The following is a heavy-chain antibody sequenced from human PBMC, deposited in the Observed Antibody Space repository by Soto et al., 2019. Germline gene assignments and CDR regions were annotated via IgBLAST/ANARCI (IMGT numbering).Heavy chain of an antibody. Sequence: SQTNPLTYTVSGGTIRNYYGSWIRQPPGKGLEWIGYIYYSGSTNYNPSLKSRVTISVDTSKNQFSLKLSSVTAADTAVYYCARGGDIVVVPAAIAYYYMDVWGKGNTVTV. J-gene: IGHJ6*03. CDR3: ARGGDIVVVPAAIAYYYMDV. CDR1: GGTIRNYY. V-gene: IGHV4-59*01. CDR2: IYYSGST. D-gene: IGHD2-2*01.